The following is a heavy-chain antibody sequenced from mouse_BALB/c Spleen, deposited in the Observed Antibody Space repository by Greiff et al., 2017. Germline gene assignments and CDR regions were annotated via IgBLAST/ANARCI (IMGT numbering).Heavy chain of an antibody. Sequence: EVMLVESGGGLVKPGGSLKLSCAASGFTFSSYAMSWVRQTPEKRLEWVASISSGGSTYYPDSVKGRFTISRDNARNILYLQMSSLRSEDTAMYYCAREVRGYFDYWGQGTTLTVSS. V-gene: IGHV5-6-5*01. CDR3: AREVRGYFDY. CDR1: GFTFSSYA. D-gene: IGHD2-14*01. J-gene: IGHJ2*01. CDR2: ISSGGST.